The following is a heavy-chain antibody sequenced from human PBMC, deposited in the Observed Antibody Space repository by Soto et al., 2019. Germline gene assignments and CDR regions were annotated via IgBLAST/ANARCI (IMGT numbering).Heavy chain of an antibody. CDR1: GYTFTSYD. D-gene: IGHD5-12*01. CDR2: IIPIFGTA. Sequence: SVKVSCKASGYTFTSYDISWVRQAPGQGLEWMGGIIPIFGTANYAQKFQGRVTITADESTSTAYMELSSLRSEDTAVYYCAXDGGGYSGXDVYYWGQGTLVTVSS. V-gene: IGHV1-69*13. CDR3: AXDGGGYSGXDVYY. J-gene: IGHJ4*02.